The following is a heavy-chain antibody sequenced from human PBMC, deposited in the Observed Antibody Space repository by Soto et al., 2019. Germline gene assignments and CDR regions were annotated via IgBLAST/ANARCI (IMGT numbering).Heavy chain of an antibody. V-gene: IGHV3-23*01. CDR1: GFTFSSYA. CDR3: AKGITDTDGFYYYSMDV. CDR2: ISGSGDIT. D-gene: IGHD3-16*01. Sequence: GGSLRLSCTASGFTFSSYAMSWVRQAPGKGLDWVSVISGSGDITYSADSVKGRFTISRDNSKNTLYLQMNSLRAEDTAVYHCAKGITDTDGFYYYSMDVWGQGTAVTVSS. J-gene: IGHJ6*02.